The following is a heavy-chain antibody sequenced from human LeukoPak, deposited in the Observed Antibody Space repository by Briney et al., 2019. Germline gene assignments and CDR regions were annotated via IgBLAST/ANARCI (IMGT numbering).Heavy chain of an antibody. J-gene: IGHJ4*02. Sequence: GGSLRLSCAASGFTFSSYSMNWVRQAPGKGLERVSSISSSSSYIYYADSVKGRFTISRDNAKNSLYLQMNSLRAEDTAVYYCARDPDYYDSSGYFGYWGQGTLVTVSS. CDR3: ARDPDYYDSSGYFGY. V-gene: IGHV3-21*01. CDR1: GFTFSSYS. CDR2: ISSSSSYI. D-gene: IGHD3-22*01.